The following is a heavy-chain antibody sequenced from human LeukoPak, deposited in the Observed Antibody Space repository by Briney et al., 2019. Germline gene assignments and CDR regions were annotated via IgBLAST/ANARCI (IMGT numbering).Heavy chain of an antibody. Sequence: VQPGGSLRLSCVASGFAFSTYEMNWVRQAPGKGLEWVSYISSSGVTISYADSVKGRFTISRDNANNSLFLQMNSLRAEDTAVYYCASRSTGFSYWSQGTLVTVSS. V-gene: IGHV3-48*03. CDR1: GFAFSTYE. J-gene: IGHJ4*02. CDR2: ISSSGVTI. CDR3: ASRSTGFSY.